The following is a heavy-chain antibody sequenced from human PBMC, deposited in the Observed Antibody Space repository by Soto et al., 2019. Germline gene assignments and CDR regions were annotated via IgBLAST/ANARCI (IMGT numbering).Heavy chain of an antibody. D-gene: IGHD1-26*01. CDR1: GFTFSSYA. J-gene: IGHJ4*02. V-gene: IGHV3-23*01. CDR2: ISGSGGST. CDR3: ARRGSGSYYAY. Sequence: EVQLLESGGGLVQPGGSLRLSCAASGFTFSSYAMRWVRQAPGKGLEWVSAISGSGGSTFYPDSGKGRFTISRDNSNNTLNSQMNSLRAEDTAVYYCARRGSGSYYAYWGPGTLVTSFS.